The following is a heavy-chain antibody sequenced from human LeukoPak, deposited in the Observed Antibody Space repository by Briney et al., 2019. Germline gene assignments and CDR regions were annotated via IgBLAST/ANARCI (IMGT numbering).Heavy chain of an antibody. CDR2: INPIGGST. Sequence: GASVKVSCKASGYTFTSYYMHWVRQAPGQGLEWMGIINPIGGSTSYAHKFQGRVTMTRETSTRTVYMELSSLRSDDTAVYYCARDAPYYYDSSGYYSPLIDPWGQGTLVTVSS. D-gene: IGHD3-22*01. V-gene: IGHV1-46*03. CDR1: GYTFTSYY. CDR3: ARDAPYYYDSSGYYSPLIDP. J-gene: IGHJ5*02.